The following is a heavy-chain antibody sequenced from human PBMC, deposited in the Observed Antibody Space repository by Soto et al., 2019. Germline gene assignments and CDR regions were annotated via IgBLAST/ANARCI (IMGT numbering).Heavy chain of an antibody. Sequence: QVQLVESGGGVVQPGRSLRLSCAASGFTFSSYGMHWVRQAPGKGLEWVAVISYDGSNKYYADSVKGRFTISRDNSKNTLYLQMNSLRAEDTAVYYCAKDVARLGPDYWGQGTLVTVSS. D-gene: IGHD3-16*01. CDR1: GFTFSSYG. J-gene: IGHJ4*02. V-gene: IGHV3-30*18. CDR3: AKDVARLGPDY. CDR2: ISYDGSNK.